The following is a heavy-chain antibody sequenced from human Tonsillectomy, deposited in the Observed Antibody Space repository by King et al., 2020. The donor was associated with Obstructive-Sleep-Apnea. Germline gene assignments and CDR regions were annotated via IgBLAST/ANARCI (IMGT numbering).Heavy chain of an antibody. D-gene: IGHD3-10*01. CDR2: IYYTGST. CDR3: ARAPYGAGIIDWFDP. Sequence: QLQESGPGLVKPSETLSLTCTVSGGSISSYYWTWIRQPPGKRLEWIGYIYYTGSTNYSPSFTGRVTISVDTSKNQFSLHLSPVTAADTAVYYCARAPYGAGIIDWFDPWGQGTLVTVSS. J-gene: IGHJ5*02. V-gene: IGHV4-59*01. CDR1: GGSISSYY.